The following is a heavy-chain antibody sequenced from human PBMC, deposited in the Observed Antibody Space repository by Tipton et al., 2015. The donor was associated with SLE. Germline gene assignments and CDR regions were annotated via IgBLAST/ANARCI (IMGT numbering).Heavy chain of an antibody. D-gene: IGHD3-16*01. CDR1: GYTFNTYG. J-gene: IGHJ4*02. Sequence: QVQLVQSGAEVKKPGASVKVSCKASGYTFNTYGFTWVRQAPGQGLEWLGWISAYNGNTNYAQKLQGRVTLTTDTSTSTAYMELSSPTSEDTAVYYCVRELVGGHFDYWGQGTLVTVSS. V-gene: IGHV1-18*01. CDR2: ISAYNGNT. CDR3: VRELVGGHFDY.